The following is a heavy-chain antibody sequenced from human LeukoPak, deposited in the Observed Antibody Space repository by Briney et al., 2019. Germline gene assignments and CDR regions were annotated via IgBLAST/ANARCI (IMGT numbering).Heavy chain of an antibody. V-gene: IGHV3-23*01. CDR3: AKDHEGLRFLEWFPDQ. Sequence: GGSLRLSCAASGFTFSSYAMSWVRQAPGKGLEWVSAISVSAGSTYYADSVKGRFTISRDNSKNTPYLQMNSLRAEDTAVYYCAKDHEGLRFLEWFPDQWGQGTLVTVSS. D-gene: IGHD3-3*01. J-gene: IGHJ5*02. CDR2: ISVSAGST. CDR1: GFTFSSYA.